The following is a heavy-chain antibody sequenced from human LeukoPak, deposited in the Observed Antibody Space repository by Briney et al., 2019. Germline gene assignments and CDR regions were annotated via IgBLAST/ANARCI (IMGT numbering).Heavy chain of an antibody. D-gene: IGHD5-18*01. V-gene: IGHV3-21*01. CDR2: ISSSGSDI. CDR1: RFTFSSYT. J-gene: IGHJ4*02. Sequence: GGSLRLSCAASRFTFSSYTMNWVRQAPGKGLEWVSSISSSGSDIYYGDSVKGRFTISRDNTKNSLYLQMNSLRAEDTAVYYCARPQGGRQLWLHFDYWGQGTLVTVSS. CDR3: ARPQGGRQLWLHFDY.